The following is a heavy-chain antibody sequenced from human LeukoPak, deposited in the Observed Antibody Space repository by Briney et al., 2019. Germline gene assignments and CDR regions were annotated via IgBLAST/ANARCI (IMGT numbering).Heavy chain of an antibody. V-gene: IGHV1-8*01. CDR2: MNPNSGNT. D-gene: IGHD1-7*01. CDR3: ARGRLELLKRWFDP. J-gene: IGHJ5*02. Sequence: ASVKVPCKASGYTFTSYDINWVRQATGQGLEWMGWMNPNSGNTGYAQKFQGRVTMTRNTSISTAYMELSSLRSEDTAVYYCARGRLELLKRWFDPWGQGTLVTVSS. CDR1: GYTFTSYD.